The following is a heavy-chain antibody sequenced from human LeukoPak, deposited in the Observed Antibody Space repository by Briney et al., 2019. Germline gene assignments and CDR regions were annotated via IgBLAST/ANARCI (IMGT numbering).Heavy chain of an antibody. Sequence: ASVKVSCKVSGYTLTELSMHWVRQAPGKGLEWMGGFDPEDGETIYAQKFQGRVTMTEDTSTDTAYMELSSLRSEDTAVYYCATLSGSHSPSGDWFDPWGQGTLVTVSS. J-gene: IGHJ5*02. CDR1: GYTLTELS. CDR3: ATLSGSHSPSGDWFDP. CDR2: FDPEDGET. V-gene: IGHV1-24*01. D-gene: IGHD1-26*01.